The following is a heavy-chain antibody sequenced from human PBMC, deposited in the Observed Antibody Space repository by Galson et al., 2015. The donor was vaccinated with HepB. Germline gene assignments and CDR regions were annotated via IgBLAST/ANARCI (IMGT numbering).Heavy chain of an antibody. J-gene: IGHJ4*02. CDR1: GFTFSNYA. V-gene: IGHV3-23*01. D-gene: IGHD1-26*01. CDR3: AKDSVSGSYLPTYFDY. Sequence: SLRLSCAASGFTFSNYAIYWVRQAPGKGLEWVSAISGSGAFTYYAASVKGRFTISRDNSKNTLYLQMTSLRVEDTAIYYCAKDSVSGSYLPTYFDYWGQGALVTVSS. CDR2: ISGSGAFT.